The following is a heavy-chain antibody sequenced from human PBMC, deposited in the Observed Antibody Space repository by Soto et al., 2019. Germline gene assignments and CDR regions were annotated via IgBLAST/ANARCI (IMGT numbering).Heavy chain of an antibody. CDR3: AREYTAWPLAYGLDV. D-gene: IGHD2-2*02. CDR1: GXTFSTYR. V-gene: IGHV3-21*01. J-gene: IGHJ6*02. Sequence: GSLRLFGVGSGXTFSTYRIDWVRQAPGKGLEWVSYISSRSDIYYADSLKGRFTISRDNAKNSVSLQMNSLRAEYTAVYYCAREYTAWPLAYGLDVWGQGTTGPVSS. CDR2: ISSRSDI.